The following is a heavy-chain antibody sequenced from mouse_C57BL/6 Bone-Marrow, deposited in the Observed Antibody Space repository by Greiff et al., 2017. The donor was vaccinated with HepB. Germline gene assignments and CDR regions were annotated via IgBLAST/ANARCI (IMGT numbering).Heavy chain of an antibody. V-gene: IGHV3-6*01. CDR3: ASEITTGSSMDY. CDR1: GYSITSGYY. J-gene: IGHJ4*01. CDR2: ISYDGSN. D-gene: IGHD1-1*01. Sequence: ESGPGLVKPSQSLSLTCSVTGYSITSGYYWNWIRQFPGNELEWMGYISYDGSNNYNPSLKNRISITRDTSKNQFFLKLNSVTTEDTATYYCASEITTGSSMDYWGQGTSVTVSS.